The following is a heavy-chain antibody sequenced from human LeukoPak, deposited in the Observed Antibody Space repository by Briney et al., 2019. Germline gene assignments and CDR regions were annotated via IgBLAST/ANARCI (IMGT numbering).Heavy chain of an antibody. CDR2: IYYSGST. CDR1: GGSISSYY. CDR3: ARDEYGDYFNWFDP. D-gene: IGHD4-17*01. V-gene: IGHV4-59*01. J-gene: IGHJ5*02. Sequence: NPSETLSLTCTVSGGSISSYYWSWIRQPPGKGLEWIGYIYYSGSTNYNPSLKSRVTISVDTSKNQFSLKLSSVTAADTAVYYCARDEYGDYFNWFDPWGQGTLVTVSS.